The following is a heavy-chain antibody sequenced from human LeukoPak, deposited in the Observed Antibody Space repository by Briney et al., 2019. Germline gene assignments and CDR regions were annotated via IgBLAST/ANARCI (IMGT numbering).Heavy chain of an antibody. CDR2: IYHSGST. CDR3: ARDIAARPANFDY. J-gene: IGHJ4*02. V-gene: IGHV4-38-2*02. CDR1: GYSISSGYY. Sequence: SETLSLTCTVSGYSISSGYYWGWIRQPPGKGLEWIGSIYHSGSTYYNPSLKSRVTISVDTSKNQFSLKLRSVTAADTAVYYCARDIAARPANFDYWGQGTLVTVSS. D-gene: IGHD6-6*01.